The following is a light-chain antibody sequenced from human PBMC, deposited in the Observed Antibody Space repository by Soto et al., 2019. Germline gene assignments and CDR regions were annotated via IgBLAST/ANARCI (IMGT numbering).Light chain of an antibody. J-gene: IGKJ1*01. Sequence: SLSRSSLSASVGDRFAVTCRTSQSINNYLDWYQQKPGKAPKLLIYAASSMQSGIPARFSGSGSGTDFTLTISRLQPEDFAAYYCQQSGSSPRAFGQGTKVDIK. V-gene: IGKV1-39*01. CDR2: AAS. CDR1: QSINNY. CDR3: QQSGSSPRA.